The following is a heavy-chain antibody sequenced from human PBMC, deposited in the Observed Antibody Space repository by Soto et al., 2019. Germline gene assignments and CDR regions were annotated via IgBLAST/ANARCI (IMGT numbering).Heavy chain of an antibody. CDR3: AGSRITIFGVVIKNYYYYGMDV. Sequence: SETLSLTCTVSGGYISSYYGSWIRQPPGKGLEWIGYIYYSGSTNYNPSLKSRVTISVDTSKNQFSLKLSSVTAADTAVYYCAGSRITIFGVVIKNYYYYGMDVWGQGTTVTVSS. V-gene: IGHV4-59*01. D-gene: IGHD3-3*01. CDR1: GGYISSYY. J-gene: IGHJ6*02. CDR2: IYYSGST.